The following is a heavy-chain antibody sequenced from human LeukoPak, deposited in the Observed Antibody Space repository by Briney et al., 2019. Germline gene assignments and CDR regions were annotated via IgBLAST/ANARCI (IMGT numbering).Heavy chain of an antibody. D-gene: IGHD4-17*01. CDR1: GGSISSSSYY. CDR3: ASLLRPPLRSYYYYGMDV. V-gene: IGHV4-39*01. CDR2: IYYDGST. Sequence: SETLSLTCTVSGGSISSSSYYWGWIRQPPGQGLDWIGYIYYDGSTYYNPSLKSRVTTSVDTSKNQFSLKLSSVTAADTAVYYCASLLRPPLRSYYYYGMDVWGQGTTVTVSS. J-gene: IGHJ6*02.